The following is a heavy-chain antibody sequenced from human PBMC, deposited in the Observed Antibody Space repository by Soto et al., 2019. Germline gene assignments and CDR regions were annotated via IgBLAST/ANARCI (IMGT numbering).Heavy chain of an antibody. CDR1: GGTFSSYA. CDR2: IIPIFGTA. V-gene: IGHV1-69*01. CDR3: ARAPLPYYYDSSGYYQGYYYGMDA. D-gene: IGHD3-22*01. Sequence: QVQLVQSGAEVKKPGSSVKVSCKASGGTFSSYAISWVRQAPGQGLEWMGGIIPIFGTANYAQKFQGRVTITADESTSTAYMELSSLRSEDTAVYYCARAPLPYYYDSSGYYQGYYYGMDAWGQGTTVTVSS. J-gene: IGHJ6*02.